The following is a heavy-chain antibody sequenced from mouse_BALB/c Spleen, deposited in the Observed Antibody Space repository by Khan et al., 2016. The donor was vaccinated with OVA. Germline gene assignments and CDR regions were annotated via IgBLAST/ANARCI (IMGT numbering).Heavy chain of an antibody. CDR3: ARSGFAGFAY. D-gene: IGHD2-2*01. Sequence: VQLKESGPELVKPGPSMKISCKASGYSFTDYTMNWVKQSHGKNLEWIGLINPYNGVTIYNQKFKDKATLTVDKSSGTAYMELLNLTSEDSAVYYCARSGFAGFAYWGQGTLVTVST. J-gene: IGHJ3*01. V-gene: IGHV1-18*01. CDR2: INPYNGVT. CDR1: GYSFTDYT.